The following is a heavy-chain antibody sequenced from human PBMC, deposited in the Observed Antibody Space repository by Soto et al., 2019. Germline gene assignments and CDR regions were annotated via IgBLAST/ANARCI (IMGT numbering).Heavy chain of an antibody. Sequence: PSETLSLTCAVYGGSFSGYYWSWIRQPPGKGLEWIGEINHSGSTNYNPSLKSRVTISVDTSKSQFSLKLNSVTAADTAVYFCARASIKGNQSVEVQTASQTLDYWGQVNQVTVSS. V-gene: IGHV4-34*01. CDR3: ARASIKGNQSVEVQTASQTLDY. D-gene: IGHD2-2*01. J-gene: IGHJ4*02. CDR1: GGSFSGYY. CDR2: INHSGST.